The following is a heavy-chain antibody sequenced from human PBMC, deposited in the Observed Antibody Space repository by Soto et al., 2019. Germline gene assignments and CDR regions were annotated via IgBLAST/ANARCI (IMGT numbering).Heavy chain of an antibody. V-gene: IGHV3-30*18. CDR2: ISYDGSNK. CDR1: GFTFSSYG. D-gene: IGHD6-13*01. Sequence: QVQLVESGGGVVQPGRSLRLSCAASGFTFSSYGMHWVREAPGKGLEWVAGISYDGSNKYYADSVKGRFTISRDNSKNTPYQQMNSLRAEDTAVDYCAKDHRVRAAAAPDANWFYPWGQGTLVTVSS. J-gene: IGHJ5*02. CDR3: AKDHRVRAAAAPDANWFYP.